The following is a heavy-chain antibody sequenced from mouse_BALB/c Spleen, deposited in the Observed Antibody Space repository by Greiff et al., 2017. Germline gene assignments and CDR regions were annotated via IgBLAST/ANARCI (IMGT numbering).Heavy chain of an antibody. CDR3: ARHEDGSSYRY. CDR1: GFTFSSYG. V-gene: IGHV5-6*01. Sequence: EVQRVESGGDLVKPGGSLKLSCAASGFTFSSYGMSWVRQTPDKRLEWVATISSGGSYTYYPDSVKGRFTISRDNAKNTLYLQMSSLKSEDTAMYYCARHEDGSSYRYWGQGTTLTVSS. CDR2: ISSGGSYT. J-gene: IGHJ2*01. D-gene: IGHD1-1*01.